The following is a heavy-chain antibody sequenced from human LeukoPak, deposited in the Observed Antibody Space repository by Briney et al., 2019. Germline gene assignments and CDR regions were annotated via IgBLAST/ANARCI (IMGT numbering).Heavy chain of an antibody. CDR2: VRGVGDST. D-gene: IGHD5-18*01. Sequence: GGSLRLSCAASGFSFSSYPMTWVRQAPGKGLEWVSDVRGVGDSTYYADSVKGRFTISRDNSRNTLYLQMNSLRAEDTALYYCAKVRRLEVGYPYFDHWGQGTLVTVSS. V-gene: IGHV3-23*01. J-gene: IGHJ4*02. CDR1: GFSFSSYP. CDR3: AKVRRLEVGYPYFDH.